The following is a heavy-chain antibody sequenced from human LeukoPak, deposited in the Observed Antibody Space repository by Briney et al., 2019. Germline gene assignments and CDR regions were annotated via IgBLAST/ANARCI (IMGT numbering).Heavy chain of an antibody. D-gene: IGHD3-9*01. J-gene: IGHJ6*02. CDR1: GYTFTSYG. V-gene: IGHV1-18*01. Sequence: ASVTVSCKASGYTFTSYGISWVRQAPGQGLEWMGWISAYNGNTNYAQKLQGRVTMTTDTSTSTACMELRSLRSDDTALYYCARSFSYDILTGYGDYYYYGMDVWGQGTTVTVSS. CDR3: ARSFSYDILTGYGDYYYYGMDV. CDR2: ISAYNGNT.